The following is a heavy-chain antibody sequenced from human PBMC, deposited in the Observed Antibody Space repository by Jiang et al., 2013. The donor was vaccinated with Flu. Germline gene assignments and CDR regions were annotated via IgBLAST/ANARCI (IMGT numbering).Heavy chain of an antibody. CDR3: AKGGGSSWFA. Sequence: EWVSAISASATTTYYADSVKGRFTISRDNSKNTLYLQMNSLRAEDTAVYYCAKGGGSSWFAWGQGTLITVSS. V-gene: IGHV3-23*01. CDR2: ISASATTT. D-gene: IGHD6-13*01. J-gene: IGHJ4*02.